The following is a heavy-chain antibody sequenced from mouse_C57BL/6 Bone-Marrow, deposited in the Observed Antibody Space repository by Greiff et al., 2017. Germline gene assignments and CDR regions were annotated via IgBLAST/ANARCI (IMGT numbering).Heavy chain of an antibody. J-gene: IGHJ4*01. CDR1: GYTFTSYW. CDR3: ARSAYSNWAMDY. V-gene: IGHV1-53*01. Sequence: QVQLQQPGTELVKPGASVKLSCKASGYTFTSYWMHWVKQRPGQGLEWIGNINPSNGGTNYNEKFKSKATLTVDKSSSTAYMQLSSLTSEDSAVYYFARSAYSNWAMDYWGQGTSVTVSS. D-gene: IGHD2-5*01. CDR2: INPSNGGT.